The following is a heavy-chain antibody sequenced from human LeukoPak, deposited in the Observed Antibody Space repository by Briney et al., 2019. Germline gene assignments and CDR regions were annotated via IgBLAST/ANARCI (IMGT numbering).Heavy chain of an antibody. Sequence: GGSLRLSCAASGFTFSSYWMHWVCQAPGKGLVWVSLINSDGSSTSYADSVKGRFTISRDNAKNTLYLQMNSLRAEDTAVYYCARLNYDSSGLSAFDIWGQGTMVTVSS. V-gene: IGHV3-74*01. D-gene: IGHD3-22*01. CDR2: INSDGSST. J-gene: IGHJ3*02. CDR3: ARLNYDSSGLSAFDI. CDR1: GFTFSSYW.